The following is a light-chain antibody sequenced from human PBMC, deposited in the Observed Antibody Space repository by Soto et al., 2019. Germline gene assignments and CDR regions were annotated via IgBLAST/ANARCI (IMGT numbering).Light chain of an antibody. V-gene: IGKV1-39*01. Sequence: DIQMTQSPSSLAASVGDRVTITCRASQTISTYLNWYQQKPGKAPRLLIYDASSLLSGVPSRFSGSGSGTDFTLTIASLQPEDFSTYYCQQSDSTPDTFGHGTKVEI. J-gene: IGKJ2*01. CDR3: QQSDSTPDT. CDR2: DAS. CDR1: QTISTY.